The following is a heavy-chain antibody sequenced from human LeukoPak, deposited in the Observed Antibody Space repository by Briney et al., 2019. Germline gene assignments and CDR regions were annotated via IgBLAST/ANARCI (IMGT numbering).Heavy chain of an antibody. CDR1: GYTFTSYG. Sequence: GASVKVSCKASGYTFTSYGISWVGQAPGQGLEWMGWISSYNGNTNYAPNLQGRVTMTTDTSTSTAYMELRSLRSDDTAVYYCARGRGSTSRYWGQGTLVTVSS. J-gene: IGHJ4*02. D-gene: IGHD5-12*01. V-gene: IGHV1-18*01. CDR2: ISSYNGNT. CDR3: ARGRGSTSRY.